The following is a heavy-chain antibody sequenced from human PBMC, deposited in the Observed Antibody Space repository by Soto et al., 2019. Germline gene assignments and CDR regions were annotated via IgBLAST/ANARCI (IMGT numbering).Heavy chain of an antibody. D-gene: IGHD4-4*01. CDR1: GYTFTGYY. CDR3: ARDVWPLTTVKHSGYYGMDV. CDR2: INPNSGGT. Sequence: GASVKVSCKASGYTFTGYYMHWVRQAPGQGLEWMGWINPNSGGTNYAQKFQGWVTMTRDTSISTAYMELSRLRSDDTAVYYCARDVWPLTTVKHSGYYGMDVWGQGNTVTVSS. V-gene: IGHV1-2*04. J-gene: IGHJ6*02.